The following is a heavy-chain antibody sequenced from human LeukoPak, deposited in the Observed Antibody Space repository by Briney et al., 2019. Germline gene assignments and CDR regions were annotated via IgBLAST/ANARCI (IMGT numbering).Heavy chain of an antibody. CDR1: GFTFGNYA. CDR2: ITGGGGST. CDR3: AKYQAIWRGYFDY. Sequence: AGGSLRLSCAASGFTFGNYAMSWVRQALGKGLEWVSGITGGGGSTYYADSVRGRFTVSRDTSKNTLYLQINSLRAEDTALYYCAKYQAIWRGYFDYWGQGTLVTVAS. J-gene: IGHJ4*02. D-gene: IGHD3-3*01. V-gene: IGHV3-23*01.